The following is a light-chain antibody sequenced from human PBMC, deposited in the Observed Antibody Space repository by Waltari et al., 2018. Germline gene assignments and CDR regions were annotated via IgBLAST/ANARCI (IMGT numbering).Light chain of an antibody. CDR2: ATS. Sequence: DIQMTQSPSSLSASVGDRLTITCRASQSITNYLNWYQQKPGKVPKLLIYATSSLQSGVPSRFSGSRSGTDFTLTISSLQPEDFATYYCQQSYGIPFTFGQGTKLE. V-gene: IGKV1-39*01. CDR1: QSITNY. J-gene: IGKJ2*01. CDR3: QQSYGIPFT.